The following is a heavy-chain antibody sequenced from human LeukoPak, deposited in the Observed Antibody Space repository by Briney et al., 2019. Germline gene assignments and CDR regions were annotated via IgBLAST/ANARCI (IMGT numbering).Heavy chain of an antibody. CDR3: AREARFAVPLVDSGDY. D-gene: IGHD1-1*01. J-gene: IGHJ4*02. CDR2: MFFNDAT. Sequence: PSETLSLTCSVSGGSISSSDYYWGWIRQPPGKGLEWIGTMFFNDATKPNPSLSSRVTMSIDLSKNQFSLKLRSVTAADTAVYYCAREARFAVPLVDSGDYWGQGTLVTVSS. V-gene: IGHV4-39*07. CDR1: GGSISSSDYY.